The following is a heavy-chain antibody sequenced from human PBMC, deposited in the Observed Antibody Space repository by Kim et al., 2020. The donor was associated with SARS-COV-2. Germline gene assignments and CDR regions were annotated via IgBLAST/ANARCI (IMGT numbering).Heavy chain of an antibody. J-gene: IGHJ4*02. CDR2: IKQDGSEK. V-gene: IGHV3-7*01. Sequence: GGSLRLSCAASGFTFSAYWMSWVRQAPGKGLEWVANIKQDGSEKYYVGSLKGRFTISRDNAKNSVYLQMDGLRVEDTALYYCARSTFKTFAYWGQGTPVT. CDR1: GFTFSAYW. D-gene: IGHD3-16*01. CDR3: ARSTFKTFAY.